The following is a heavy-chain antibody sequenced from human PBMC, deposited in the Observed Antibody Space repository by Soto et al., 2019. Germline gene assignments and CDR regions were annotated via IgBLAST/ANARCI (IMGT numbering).Heavy chain of an antibody. D-gene: IGHD2-15*01. CDR3: ARGPYCSGGSCYSGWFDP. V-gene: IGHV4-34*01. J-gene: IGHJ5*02. CDR1: GGSFSGYY. Sequence: PSETLSLTCAVYGGSFSGYYWSWIRQPPGKGLEWIGEINHSGSTNYNPSLKSRVTLSVDRSKDQFSLKLSSVTAADTAVYYCARGPYCSGGSCYSGWFDPWGQGTLVTVSS. CDR2: INHSGST.